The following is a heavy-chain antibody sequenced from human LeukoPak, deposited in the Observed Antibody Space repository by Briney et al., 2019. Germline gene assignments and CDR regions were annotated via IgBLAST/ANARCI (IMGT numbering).Heavy chain of an antibody. J-gene: IGHJ4*02. D-gene: IGHD3-10*01. CDR1: GGSFSGYY. Sequence: SETLSLTCAVYGGSFSGYYWSWIRQPPGKGLEWIGEINHSGSTNYNPSLKSRVTISVDTSKNQFSLKLSSVTAADTAVYYCARSPLLWFGELFPDYWGQGTLVTVSS. V-gene: IGHV4-34*01. CDR3: ARSPLLWFGELFPDY. CDR2: INHSGST.